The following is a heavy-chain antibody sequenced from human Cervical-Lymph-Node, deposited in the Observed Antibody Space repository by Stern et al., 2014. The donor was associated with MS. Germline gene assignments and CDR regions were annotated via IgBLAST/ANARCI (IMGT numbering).Heavy chain of an antibody. CDR3: ARAGDSSGWPNFFDY. Sequence: QLQLQESGPGLVKPSETLSLTCTVSGGSISSYYWSWIRQPPGKGLEWIGYIYYSGSTNYNPSLKSRVTISVDTSKNQFSLKLSSVPAADTAVYYCARAGDSSGWPNFFDYWGQGTLVTVSS. J-gene: IGHJ4*02. D-gene: IGHD6-19*01. CDR1: GGSISSYY. CDR2: IYYSGST. V-gene: IGHV4-59*01.